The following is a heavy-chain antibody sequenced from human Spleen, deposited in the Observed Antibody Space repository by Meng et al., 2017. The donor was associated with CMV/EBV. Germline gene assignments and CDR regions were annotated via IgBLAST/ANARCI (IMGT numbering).Heavy chain of an antibody. Sequence: ASVKVSCKASGYTFTGYYMHWVRQAPGQGLEWMGWINPNSGGTNYAQKFQGRVTMTRDTSTSTVYMELSSLRSGDTGVYYFARDLSESSSSWYEEGGTGGLDIWGQGTQVTVSS. J-gene: IGHJ4*02. CDR3: ARDLSESSSSWYEEGGTGGLDI. CDR1: GYTFTGYY. V-gene: IGHV1-2*02. CDR2: INPNSGGT. D-gene: IGHD6-13*01.